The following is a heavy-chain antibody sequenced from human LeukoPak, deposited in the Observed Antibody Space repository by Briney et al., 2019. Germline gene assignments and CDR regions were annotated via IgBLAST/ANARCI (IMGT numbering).Heavy chain of an antibody. D-gene: IGHD3-3*01. J-gene: IGHJ3*02. CDR3: AKAPQYYDFWSGLRGAFDI. CDR2: ISGSGGST. CDR1: GFTFSSYA. Sequence: GSLRLSCAASGFTFSSYAMSWVRQAPGKGLEWVSAISGSGGSTYYADSVKGRFTISRDNSKNTLYLQMNSLRAEDTAVYYCAKAPQYYDFWSGLRGAFDIWGQGTMVTVSS. V-gene: IGHV3-23*01.